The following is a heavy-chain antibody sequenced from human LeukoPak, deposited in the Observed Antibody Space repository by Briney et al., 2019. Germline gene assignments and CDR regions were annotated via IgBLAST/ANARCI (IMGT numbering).Heavy chain of an antibody. V-gene: IGHV3-11*01. CDR2: ISSSGSTI. Sequence: LSLTCAVYGGSFSDYYMSWIRQAPGKGLEWVSYISSSGSTIYYADSVIGRFSISRDNAKNSVYLQMNSLRAEDTAVYYCARDHNSGWFNADVLEYFQHWGQGTLVTVSS. D-gene: IGHD6-19*01. J-gene: IGHJ1*01. CDR1: GGSFSDYY. CDR3: ARDHNSGWFNADVLEYFQH.